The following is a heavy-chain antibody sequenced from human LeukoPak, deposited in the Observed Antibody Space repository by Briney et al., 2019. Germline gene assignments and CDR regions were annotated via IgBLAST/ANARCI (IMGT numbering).Heavy chain of an antibody. V-gene: IGHV4-59*01. J-gene: IGHJ3*02. Sequence: PSETLSLTYTVSGGSISSYYWSWIRQPPGEGLEWIGYIYYSGSTNYNPSLKSRVTISVDTSKNQFSLKLSSVTAADTAVYYCARVGIAAAGYDAFDIWGQGTMVTVSS. CDR2: IYYSGST. CDR3: ARVGIAAAGYDAFDI. CDR1: GGSISSYY. D-gene: IGHD6-13*01.